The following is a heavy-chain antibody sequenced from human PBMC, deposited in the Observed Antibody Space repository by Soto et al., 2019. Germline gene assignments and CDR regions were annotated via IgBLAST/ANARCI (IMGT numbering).Heavy chain of an antibody. CDR1: GGSIGSYY. CDR3: ARSYRRYCSGGSCYSYYYYYMDV. CDR2: IYYSGST. Sequence: PSETLSLTCTVSGGSIGSYYWSWIRQPPGKGLEWIGYIYYSGSTNYNPSLKSRVTISVDTSKNQFSLKLSSVTAADTAVYYCARSYRRYCSGGSCYSYYYYYMDVWGKGTTVTVSS. J-gene: IGHJ6*03. V-gene: IGHV4-59*01. D-gene: IGHD2-15*01.